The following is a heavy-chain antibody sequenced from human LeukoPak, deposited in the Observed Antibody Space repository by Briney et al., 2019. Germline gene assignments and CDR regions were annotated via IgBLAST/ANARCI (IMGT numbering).Heavy chain of an antibody. CDR2: IYTNGGA. CDR3: AREPPGY. J-gene: IGHJ4*02. Sequence: SQTLSLTCTVSGGSVTSGNYYWNWIRQPAGKGLEWIGRIYTNGGASYNPSLKSRVTISMDASKNQFSLKLSSVTAADTAVYYCAREPPGYWGQGILVTVSS. V-gene: IGHV4-61*02. CDR1: GGSVTSGNYY.